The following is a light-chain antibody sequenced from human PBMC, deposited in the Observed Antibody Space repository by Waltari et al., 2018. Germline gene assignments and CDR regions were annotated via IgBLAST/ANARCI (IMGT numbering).Light chain of an antibody. CDR2: SNN. J-gene: IGLJ1*01. CDR3: ASWDDSHYV. V-gene: IGLV1-47*02. Sequence: QSVLTQPPSASATPGQRVLIASSGSRPTLGSKFLHWYQPLPGTAPKRPTYSNNKRPSGVSDRFSASKSGTSASLVISGLRSEDEAVYYCASWDDSHYVFGPGTTVTVL. CDR1: RPTLGSKF.